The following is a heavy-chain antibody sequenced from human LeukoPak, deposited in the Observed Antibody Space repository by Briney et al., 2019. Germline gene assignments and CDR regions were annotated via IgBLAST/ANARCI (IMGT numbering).Heavy chain of an antibody. D-gene: IGHD2-15*01. CDR2: IKQDGSKK. CDR3: ARDTPLGCFDY. CDR1: GFTFSGTW. V-gene: IGHV3-7*01. Sequence: GGSLRLSCAASGFTFSGTWMSWVRQAPGKGLEWVANIKQDGSKKYYVDSVKGRFTISRDNAKNSLYLQMNNLRAEDTAIYYCARDTPLGCFDYWGQGTLVTVSS. J-gene: IGHJ4*02.